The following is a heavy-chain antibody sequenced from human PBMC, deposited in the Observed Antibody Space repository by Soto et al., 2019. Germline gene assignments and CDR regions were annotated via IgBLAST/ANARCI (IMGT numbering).Heavy chain of an antibody. V-gene: IGHV3-23*01. D-gene: IGHD1-26*01. CDR3: AKASAPGGTYFPLWF. Sequence: GGSLRLSCGASGLTFSSYGIRWVRQAPGKGLEWVSSISGSGGSTYYADSVKGRFTISRDNSKNTLYLQMNSLRAEDTAVYYCAKASAPGGTYFPLWFWGQGTLVTVSS. J-gene: IGHJ4*02. CDR1: GLTFSSYG. CDR2: ISGSGGST.